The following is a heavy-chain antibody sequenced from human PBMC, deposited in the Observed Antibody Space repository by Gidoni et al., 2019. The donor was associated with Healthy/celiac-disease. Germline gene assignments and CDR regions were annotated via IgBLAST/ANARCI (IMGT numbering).Heavy chain of an antibody. CDR3: AKSGSEGSIVGASHYYFDY. D-gene: IGHD1-26*01. V-gene: IGHV3-30*18. CDR2: ISYDGSNK. Sequence: QVQLVESGGGVVQPGRSLRLSCAASGFTFSSYGMPWVRQAPGKGLEWVAVISYDGSNKYYADSVKGRFTISRDNSKNTLYLQMNSLRAEDTAVYYCAKSGSEGSIVGASHYYFDYWGQGTLVTVSS. CDR1: GFTFSSYG. J-gene: IGHJ4*02.